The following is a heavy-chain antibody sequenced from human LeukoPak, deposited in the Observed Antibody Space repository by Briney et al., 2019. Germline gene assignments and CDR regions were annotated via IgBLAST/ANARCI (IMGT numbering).Heavy chain of an antibody. V-gene: IGHV1-8*01. CDR2: MNPNTGRT. J-gene: IGHJ4*02. CDR1: RYTFTSYD. Sequence: VASVKVSCKASRYTFTSYDINWVREAAGQGLEWVGWMNPNTGRTGYAQKFQGRITMTRDTSINTAYMELTNLRSEDTAIYYCARLSQTPDYYTLGGYYYLGYWGQGTPVTVSS. CDR3: ARLSQTPDYYTLGGYYYLGY. D-gene: IGHD3-10*01.